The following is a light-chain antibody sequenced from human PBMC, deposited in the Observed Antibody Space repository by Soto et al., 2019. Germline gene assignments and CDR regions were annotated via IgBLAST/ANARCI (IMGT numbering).Light chain of an antibody. V-gene: IGLV3-21*04. CDR2: YDT. CDR3: QVWDTSGDHVV. Sequence: SYELTQPPSVSVAPGKTARLTCGGDNIGSESVHWYQQRPGQAPVLVIFYDTDRPSGIPERLSGSKSGNTATLTISRVEAGDEADYYCQVWDTSGDHVVFGGGTKLTVL. J-gene: IGLJ2*01. CDR1: NIGSES.